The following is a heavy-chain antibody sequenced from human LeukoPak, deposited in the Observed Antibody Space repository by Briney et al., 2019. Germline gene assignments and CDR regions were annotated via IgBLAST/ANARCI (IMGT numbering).Heavy chain of an antibody. D-gene: IGHD3-16*01. J-gene: IGHJ6*02. Sequence: ASVMVSCKASGYTFTSYYMHWVRQAPGQGLEWMGIINPSGGSTSYAQKFQGRVTITADESTSTAYMELSSLRSEDTAVYYCARADYVSPDSYYYYGMDVWGQGTTVTVSS. CDR3: ARADYVSPDSYYYYGMDV. CDR2: INPSGGST. V-gene: IGHV1-46*01. CDR1: GYTFTSYY.